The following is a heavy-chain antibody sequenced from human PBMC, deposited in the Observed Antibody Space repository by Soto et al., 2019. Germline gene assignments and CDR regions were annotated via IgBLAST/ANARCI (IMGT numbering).Heavy chain of an antibody. Sequence: QVQLVESGGGVVHPGTSLRLSCAASGFSFSDYGMHWVRQAPGEGLEWVAVIWFDGSNKYYAESVKGRFTISRDNSKNTVDLQMDRLRADDTAVYYCARRRSTVTTAWFYHAMDVWGQGTTVTVSS. CDR3: ARRRSTVTTAWFYHAMDV. V-gene: IGHV3-33*01. CDR2: IWFDGSNK. CDR1: GFSFSDYG. J-gene: IGHJ6*02. D-gene: IGHD4-17*01.